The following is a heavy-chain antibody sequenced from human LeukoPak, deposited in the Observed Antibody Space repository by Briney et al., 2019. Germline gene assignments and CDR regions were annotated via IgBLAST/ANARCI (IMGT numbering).Heavy chain of an antibody. Sequence: GGSLRLSCAAFSGYWMTWVRQAPGKGLEWVANIKQDGSEKYYVDSVKGRFTISRDNAKNSLYLQMNSLRAEDTAVYYCARLEVVRGAFDIWGQGTMVTVSS. J-gene: IGHJ3*02. V-gene: IGHV3-7*01. CDR1: SGYW. CDR3: ARLEVVRGAFDI. D-gene: IGHD3-22*01. CDR2: IKQDGSEK.